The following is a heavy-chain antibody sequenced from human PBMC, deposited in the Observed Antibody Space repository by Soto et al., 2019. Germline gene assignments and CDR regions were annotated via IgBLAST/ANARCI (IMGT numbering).Heavy chain of an antibody. CDR3: ARDSRRRADSGTRPLYYFDY. D-gene: IGHD1-26*01. Sequence: QVQLKESGPGLVKPSQTLSLTCSVSGGSIGSGDYYWSWVRQSPGKGLEWIGYIYYTGNTNYNPSLGSRVTFSVDTSQKQLSLRLSDVTVADTAVYYCARDSRRRADSGTRPLYYFDYWGQGTLVTVSS. CDR1: GGSIGSGDYY. V-gene: IGHV4-30-4*01. CDR2: IYYTGNT. J-gene: IGHJ4*02.